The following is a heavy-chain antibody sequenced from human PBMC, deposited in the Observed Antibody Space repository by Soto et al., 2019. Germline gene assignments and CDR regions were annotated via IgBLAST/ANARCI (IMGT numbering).Heavy chain of an antibody. J-gene: IGHJ4*02. D-gene: IGHD1-26*01. CDR3: ARDYSGSSPYDY. Sequence: GASVKVSCKASGYTFTSYGIGWVRQAPGQGLEWMGWISAYNGNTNYAQKFQGRVTITADESTSTAYMELSSLRSEDTAVYYCARDYSGSSPYDYWGQGTLVTVSS. CDR2: ISAYNGNT. CDR1: GYTFTSYG. V-gene: IGHV1-18*01.